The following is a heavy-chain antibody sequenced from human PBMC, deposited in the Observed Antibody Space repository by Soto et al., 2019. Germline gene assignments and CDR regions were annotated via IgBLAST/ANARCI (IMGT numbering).Heavy chain of an antibody. V-gene: IGHV4-4*02. CDR3: ARHGGFSFDS. J-gene: IGHJ4*02. Sequence: QVQLQESGPGLVNPSGTLSLTCAVSGGSISSDNWWSWVRQPPGKGLEWIGEIYHSGGTHYNPSLKSRVTISVDKSKNLISLELSSVTAADTAGYFCARHGGFSFDSWGQGTLVTVSS. CDR2: IYHSGGT. CDR1: GGSISSDNW. D-gene: IGHD3-3*01.